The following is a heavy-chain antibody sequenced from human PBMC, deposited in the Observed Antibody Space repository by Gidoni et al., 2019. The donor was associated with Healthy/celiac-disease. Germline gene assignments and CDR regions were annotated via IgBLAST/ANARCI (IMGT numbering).Heavy chain of an antibody. CDR2: IYHSGST. V-gene: IGHV4-4*02. CDR3: ARQRYYDSSGYQFDY. D-gene: IGHD3-22*01. CDR1: GGSISSSNW. Sequence: QVQLQESCPGLVKPSVTLSLTCAVSGGSISSSNWWGWVRQPPGKGLEWIGEIYHSGSTNYNPSLKSRVTISVDKSKNQFSLKLSSVTAADTAVYYCARQRYYDSSGYQFDYWGQGTLVTVSA. J-gene: IGHJ4*02.